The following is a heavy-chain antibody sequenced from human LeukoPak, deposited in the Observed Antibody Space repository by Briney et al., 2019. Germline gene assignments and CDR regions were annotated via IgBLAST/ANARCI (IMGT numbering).Heavy chain of an antibody. CDR2: ISSSSSYI. J-gene: IGHJ4*02. D-gene: IGHD5-12*01. CDR1: GFTFSSYS. V-gene: IGHV3-21*04. CDR3: AKDTVRGYSGYTKGYFDS. Sequence: GGSLRLSCAASGFTFSSYSMNWVRQAPGKGLEWVSSISSSSSYIYYADSVKGRFTISRDNAKNSLYLQMNSLRAEDTAFYYCAKDTVRGYSGYTKGYFDSWGQGTLVTVSS.